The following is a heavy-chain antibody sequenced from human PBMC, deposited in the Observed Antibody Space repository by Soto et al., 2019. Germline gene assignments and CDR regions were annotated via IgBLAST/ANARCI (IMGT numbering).Heavy chain of an antibody. Sequence: GASVKVSCKASGYTFTSYDINWVRQATGQGLEWMGWMNPNSGNTGYAQKFQGRVTMTRNTSISTAYMELSSLRSEDTAVYYCARGRGTWIQLWLPYYYYGMDVWGQGATVTVSS. D-gene: IGHD5-18*01. V-gene: IGHV1-8*01. J-gene: IGHJ6*02. CDR2: MNPNSGNT. CDR3: ARGRGTWIQLWLPYYYYGMDV. CDR1: GYTFTSYD.